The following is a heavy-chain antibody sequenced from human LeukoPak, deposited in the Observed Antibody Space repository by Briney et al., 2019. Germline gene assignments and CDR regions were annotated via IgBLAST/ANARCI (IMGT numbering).Heavy chain of an antibody. Sequence: SVKVSCKASGGTFSSYAISWVRQAPGQGLEWMGRIIPILGIANYAQKFQGRVTITADKSTSTAYMELSSLRSEDTAVYYCARGGYSSSWLDYWGQGTLVTVSS. CDR3: ARGGYSSSWLDY. D-gene: IGHD6-13*01. J-gene: IGHJ4*02. CDR1: GGTFSSYA. V-gene: IGHV1-69*04. CDR2: IIPILGIA.